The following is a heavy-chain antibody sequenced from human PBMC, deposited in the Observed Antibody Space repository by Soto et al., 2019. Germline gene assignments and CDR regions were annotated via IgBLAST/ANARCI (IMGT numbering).Heavy chain of an antibody. V-gene: IGHV1-8*02. Sequence: SVKVSFKASGYTFTTYDVSWLRQPSGQDLEGMGWMNPSNGNTGYVQKFQVRVTMTMHTSISTVYMEMSGLRPDETAVYYCARRKERSGLIYFDYWGQGTRVTV. D-gene: IGHD6-25*01. CDR1: GYTFTTYD. CDR2: MNPSNGNT. J-gene: IGHJ4*02. CDR3: ARRKERSGLIYFDY.